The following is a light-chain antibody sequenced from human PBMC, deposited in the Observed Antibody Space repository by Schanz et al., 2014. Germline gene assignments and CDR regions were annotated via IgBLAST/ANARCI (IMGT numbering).Light chain of an antibody. Sequence: EIVLTQSPATLSLSPGERATLSCRASQSVSSYLAWYQQKPGQAPRLLIYGASSRATGIPARFSGSGSGTEFTLTISSLQSEDFAVYYCQQRSNWPLTFGGGTRLEIK. V-gene: IGKV3-11*01. CDR1: QSVSSY. CDR2: GAS. J-gene: IGKJ5*01. CDR3: QQRSNWPLT.